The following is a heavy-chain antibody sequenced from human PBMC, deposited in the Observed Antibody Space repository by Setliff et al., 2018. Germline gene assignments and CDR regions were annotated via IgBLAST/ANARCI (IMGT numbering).Heavy chain of an antibody. V-gene: IGHV3-7*01. CDR1: EFTFNKYW. D-gene: IGHD2-21*01. Sequence: GESLKISCAASEFTFNKYWMTWVRQAPGKGLEWVANIDPDGIGKYYIDSVRGRFTISRDNAKNSLYLEMNSLRAEDTAVYYCARGGGGHIVVATFDFDIWGQGTKVTVSS. J-gene: IGHJ3*02. CDR3: ARGGGGHIVVATFDFDI. CDR2: IDPDGIGK.